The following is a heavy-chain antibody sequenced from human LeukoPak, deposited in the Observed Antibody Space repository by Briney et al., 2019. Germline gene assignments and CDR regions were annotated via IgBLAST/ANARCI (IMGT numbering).Heavy chain of an antibody. CDR1: GFTFSSYG. V-gene: IGHV3-30*02. CDR3: AKEELSRVTMVRGVIDYYYYYYMDV. Sequence: GGSLRLSCAASGFTFSSYGMHWVRQAPGKGLEWVAFIRYDGSNKYYADSVKGRFTISRDNSKNTLYLQMNSLRAEDTAVYYCAKEELSRVTMVRGVIDYYYYYYMDVWGKGTTVTISS. CDR2: IRYDGSNK. J-gene: IGHJ6*03. D-gene: IGHD3-10*01.